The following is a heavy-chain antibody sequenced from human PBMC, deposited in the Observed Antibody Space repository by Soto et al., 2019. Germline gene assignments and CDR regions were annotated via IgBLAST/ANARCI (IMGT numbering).Heavy chain of an antibody. D-gene: IGHD3-3*01. CDR3: ARDLDYDFWSAELRFYMDV. Sequence: GRPLILSCAASGFPFRRYSMIWVRLAPRTGLEWVSSISCSSSYIYYADSVKGRFTISRDNAKNSLYLQMNSLRAEDTAVYYCARDLDYDFWSAELRFYMDVWGKGTTVTVSS. CDR1: GFPFRRYS. V-gene: IGHV3-21*01. CDR2: ISCSSSYI. J-gene: IGHJ6*03.